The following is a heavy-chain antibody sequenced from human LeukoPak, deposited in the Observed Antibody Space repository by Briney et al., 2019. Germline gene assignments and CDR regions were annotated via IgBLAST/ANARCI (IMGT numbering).Heavy chain of an antibody. Sequence: SETLSLTCTVSGGSISSGDYYWSWIRQPPGKGLEWIGYIYYSGSTYYNPSLKSRVTISVDTSKNQFSLQLNSVTPEDTAVYYCARDGQGLRYFDWSPDWYFDLWGRGTLVTVSS. CDR2: IYYSGST. D-gene: IGHD3-9*01. J-gene: IGHJ2*01. CDR1: GGSISSGDYY. V-gene: IGHV4-30-4*08. CDR3: ARDGQGLRYFDWSPDWYFDL.